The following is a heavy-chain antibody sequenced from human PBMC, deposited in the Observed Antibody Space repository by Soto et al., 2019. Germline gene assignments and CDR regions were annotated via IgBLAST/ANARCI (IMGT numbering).Heavy chain of an antibody. V-gene: IGHV5-51*01. CDR3: ARLSPCSGGSCYLYYFDY. CDR1: GYSFTSYW. CDR2: IYPGDSDT. Sequence: EVQLVQSGAEVKKPGESLKISCKGSGYSFTSYWIGWVRQMPGKGLEWMGIIYPGDSDTRYSPSFQGQVTISADKSISTASLQWSSLKASDTAMYYCARLSPCSGGSCYLYYFDYWGQGTLVTVSS. J-gene: IGHJ4*02. D-gene: IGHD2-15*01.